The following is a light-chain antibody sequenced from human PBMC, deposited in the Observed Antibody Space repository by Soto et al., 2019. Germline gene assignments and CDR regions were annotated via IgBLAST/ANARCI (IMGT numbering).Light chain of an antibody. CDR3: GAWDDSLSFYV. CDR2: DND. V-gene: IGLV1-51*01. Sequence: QSVLTQPPSVSAAPGQTVSISCSGSTSNIAKNHVSWYQRLPGTAPKLLFYDNDKRPSGIPDRFSASKSATSSTLDITGLQTGDEADYLCGAWDDSLSFYVFGTGTKVTVL. J-gene: IGLJ1*01. CDR1: TSNIAKNH.